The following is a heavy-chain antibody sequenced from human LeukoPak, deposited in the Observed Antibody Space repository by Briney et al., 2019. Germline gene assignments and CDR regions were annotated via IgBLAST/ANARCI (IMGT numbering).Heavy chain of an antibody. CDR2: ISSNGDIT. D-gene: IGHD2-15*01. V-gene: IGHV3-23*01. Sequence: GGSLRLSCVASRFTFNTYAVNWVRQAPGKGLEWVSAISSNGDITYYADSVRGRFTISRDNSKNTVFLQMNSLRADDTAVYYCATVKRDCSGGTCYSYDYWGQGALVTVSS. CDR3: ATVKRDCSGGTCYSYDY. J-gene: IGHJ4*02. CDR1: RFTFNTYA.